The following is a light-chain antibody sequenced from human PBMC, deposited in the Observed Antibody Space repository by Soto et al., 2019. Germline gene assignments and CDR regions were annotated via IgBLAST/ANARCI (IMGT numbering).Light chain of an antibody. Sequence: QSVQTQPPYASRSPGQSVTITSTGTSSDVGGYNYVSWYQQHPGKAPKLMIYEVSKRPSGVPDRFSGSKSGNTASLTVSGLQAEDEADYYCSSYAGSNNYVFGTGTKVTVL. V-gene: IGLV2-8*02. CDR3: SSYAGSNNYV. CDR2: EVS. J-gene: IGLJ1*01. CDR1: SSDVGGYNY.